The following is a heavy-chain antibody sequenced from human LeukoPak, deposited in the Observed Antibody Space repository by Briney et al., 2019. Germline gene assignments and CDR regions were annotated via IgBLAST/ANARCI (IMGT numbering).Heavy chain of an antibody. D-gene: IGHD3-10*01. J-gene: IGHJ6*03. V-gene: IGHV3-23*01. CDR3: AKADGYYGSGSYYKVHYYYYMDV. CDR2: ISGSGGST. Sequence: GGSLRLSCAASGFTFSSYAMSSVRQAPGKGREWVSAISGSGGSTSYADSVKGRFTISRDNSKNTLYLQMNSLRAEDTAVYYCAKADGYYGSGSYYKVHYYYYMDVWGKGTTVTVSS. CDR1: GFTFSSYA.